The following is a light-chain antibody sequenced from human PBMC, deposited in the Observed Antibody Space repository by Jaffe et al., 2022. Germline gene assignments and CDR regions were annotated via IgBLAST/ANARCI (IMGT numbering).Light chain of an antibody. CDR2: DND. Sequence: QSVLTQPPSVSAAPGQKVTISCSGSSSNIGNNDFSWYQHLPGTAPKLLIYDNDKRPSGIPDRFSASKSGTSATLGITGLQTGDEADYFCATWDNSLTTVLFGGRTKVTVL. CDR1: SSNIGNND. CDR3: ATWDNSLTTVL. J-gene: IGLJ2*01. V-gene: IGLV1-51*01.